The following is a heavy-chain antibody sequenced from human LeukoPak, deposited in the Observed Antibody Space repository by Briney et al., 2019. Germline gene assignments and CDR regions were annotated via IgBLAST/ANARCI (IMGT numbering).Heavy chain of an antibody. Sequence: GGSLRLSCAASGFTVSSNYMSWVRQAPGKGLEWVSVIYSGGSTYYADSVKGRFTISRDNSKNTLYLQMNSLRAEDTAVYYCANLGIVVVTAIPVADAFDIWGQGTMVTVSS. CDR2: IYSGGST. J-gene: IGHJ3*02. CDR1: GFTVSSNY. D-gene: IGHD2-21*02. CDR3: ANLGIVVVTAIPVADAFDI. V-gene: IGHV3-66*01.